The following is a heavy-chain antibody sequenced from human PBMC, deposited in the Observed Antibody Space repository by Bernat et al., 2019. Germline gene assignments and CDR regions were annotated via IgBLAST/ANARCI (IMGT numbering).Heavy chain of an antibody. V-gene: IGHV3-30*19. CDR3: ARGDIVVVVAAFYFDY. Sequence: QVQLVESGGGVVQPGRSLRLSCAASGFTFSSYGMHWVRQAPGKGLEWVAVIWYDGSNKYYADSVKGRLTISRDNSKNTLYLQMNSLRAEDTAVYYCARGDIVVVVAAFYFDYWGQGTLVTVSS. J-gene: IGHJ4*02. CDR1: GFTFSSYG. CDR2: IWYDGSNK. D-gene: IGHD2-15*01.